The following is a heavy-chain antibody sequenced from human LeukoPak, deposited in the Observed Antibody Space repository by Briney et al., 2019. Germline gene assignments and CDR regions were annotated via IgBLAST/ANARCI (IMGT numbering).Heavy chain of an antibody. J-gene: IGHJ4*02. Sequence: PSETLSLTCTVSGGSIRGYYWSWIRQPPGKGLEWIGYIYYSGSTNYNPSLKSRVTMSVDTSKNQFSLKLSSVTAADTAVYYCARGSGFGSGSYSDYWGQGTLVTVSS. CDR3: ARGSGFGSGSYSDY. CDR1: GGSIRGYY. D-gene: IGHD3-10*01. V-gene: IGHV4-59*01. CDR2: IYYSGST.